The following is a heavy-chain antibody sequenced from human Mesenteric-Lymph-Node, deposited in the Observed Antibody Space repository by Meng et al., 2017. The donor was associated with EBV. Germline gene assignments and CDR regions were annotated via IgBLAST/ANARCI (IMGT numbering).Heavy chain of an antibody. J-gene: IGHJ4*02. Sequence: YGGSLLTPAGYWRLSGSAPGFSLSTSAMSWVRQSPWKGLGWVSVISCSAGNTYYADSVRGRFTISRDLSNNTLYLQMNSLRAEDTAIYYCAKLLKYWGQGTLVTVSS. V-gene: IGHV3-23*01. CDR1: GFSLSTSA. CDR2: ISCSAGNT. CDR3: AKLLKY.